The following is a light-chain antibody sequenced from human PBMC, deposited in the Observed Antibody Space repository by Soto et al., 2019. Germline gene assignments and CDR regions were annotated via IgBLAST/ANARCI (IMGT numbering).Light chain of an antibody. CDR1: QYVGDF. CDR2: GAS. CDR3: QESFFTLGT. J-gene: IGKJ1*01. Sequence: DIEMTQSPSSLSASLGERATISCRASQYVGDFLDWYQQTPGKAPRLLIFGASNRHIGVPARFSGSGSGTEFTLTINNLQREDFATYYCQESFFTLGTFGRGTKVDIK. V-gene: IGKV1-39*01.